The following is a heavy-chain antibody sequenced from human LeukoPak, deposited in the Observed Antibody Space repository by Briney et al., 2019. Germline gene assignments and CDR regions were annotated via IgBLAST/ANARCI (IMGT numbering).Heavy chain of an antibody. V-gene: IGHV4-38-2*01. J-gene: IGHJ4*02. CDR2: IYHSGST. Sequence: PSEILSLTCAVSGYSISSGYYWGWIRQPPGKGLEWIGSIYHSGSTYYNPSLKSRVTISVDTSENQFSLKLSSVTAADTAVYYCARHTMVRGVIIGPVDYWGQGTLVTVSS. CDR3: ARHTMVRGVIIGPVDY. D-gene: IGHD3-10*01. CDR1: GYSISSGYY.